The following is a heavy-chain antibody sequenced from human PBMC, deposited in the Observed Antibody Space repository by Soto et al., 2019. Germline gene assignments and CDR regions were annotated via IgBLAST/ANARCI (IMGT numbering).Heavy chain of an antibody. D-gene: IGHD2-15*01. V-gene: IGHV3-7*01. CDR1: GFTFSSYW. CDR2: IKEDGSEK. CDR3: AQGRRIFDN. Sequence: EVQLVESGGGLVQPGGSLRLSCAASGFTFSSYWMSWVRQAPGKGLEWVANIKEDGSEKYYVDSVKGRFTISRDNDKNSLYLQMNSLRAEDTAVYYCAQGRRIFDNWGQGTLVTVSS. J-gene: IGHJ4*02.